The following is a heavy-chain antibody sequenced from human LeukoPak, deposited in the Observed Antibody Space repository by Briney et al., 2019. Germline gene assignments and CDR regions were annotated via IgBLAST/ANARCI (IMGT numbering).Heavy chain of an antibody. CDR3: AKLRRRGYYDSSGYSLGHYFDY. V-gene: IGHV3-23*01. J-gene: IGHJ4*02. D-gene: IGHD3-22*01. Sequence: GGSLRLSCAASGFTFSSYAMSWVRQAPGKGLEWVPAISGSGGSTYYADSVKGRFTISRDNSKNTLYLQMNSLRAEDTAVYYCAKLRRRGYYDSSGYSLGHYFDYWGQGTLVTVSS. CDR1: GFTFSSYA. CDR2: ISGSGGST.